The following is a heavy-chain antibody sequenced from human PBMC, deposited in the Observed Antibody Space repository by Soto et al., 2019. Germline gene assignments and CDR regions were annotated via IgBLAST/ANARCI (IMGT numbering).Heavy chain of an antibody. CDR1: GFTFDDYN. J-gene: IGHJ5*02. Sequence: QTGGSLRLSCAASGFTFDDYNMHWVRQAPGKGLEWVSLISRDGTNTNYAESVKGRFTISRDNSKNSLYLQMNSLRTGDTALYYCVKETYYYDVSSYYPLGSWGQGTLVTVSS. V-gene: IGHV3-43*01. D-gene: IGHD3-22*01. CDR3: VKETYYYDVSSYYPLGS. CDR2: ISRDGTNT.